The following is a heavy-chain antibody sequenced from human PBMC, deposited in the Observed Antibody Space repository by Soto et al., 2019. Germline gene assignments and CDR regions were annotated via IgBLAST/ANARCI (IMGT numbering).Heavy chain of an antibody. V-gene: IGHV3-23*01. D-gene: IGHD3-3*01. CDR1: GFTFSNYA. Sequence: EVRLLESGGGLVQPGGSLRLSCAASGFTFSNYAMSWVRQVPGKGLGWVSAISGGGTSTYYSDSVKGRFSISRDNSKNTLYLQMNTLRAEDTAVYYCAKALSQFFPFDYWGQGTLVTVSS. CDR2: ISGGGTST. J-gene: IGHJ4*02. CDR3: AKALSQFFPFDY.